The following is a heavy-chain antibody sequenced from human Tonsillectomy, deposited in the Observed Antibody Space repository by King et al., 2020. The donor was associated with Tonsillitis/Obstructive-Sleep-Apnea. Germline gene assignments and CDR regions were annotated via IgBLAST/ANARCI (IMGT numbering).Heavy chain of an antibody. Sequence: VQLVESGGGVVQPGRSLRLSCAASGFTFSSNCMHWVRQAPGQGLEWVAAISYVGNNKFYADSVKCRFTISRDNSKNTLYLQMNSLRAEDTAVYYCAKSQKRDSSSSFDYWGQGTLVTVSS. CDR2: ISYVGNNK. D-gene: IGHD6-6*01. CDR1: GFTFSSNC. V-gene: IGHV3-30*18. J-gene: IGHJ4*02. CDR3: AKSQKRDSSSSFDY.